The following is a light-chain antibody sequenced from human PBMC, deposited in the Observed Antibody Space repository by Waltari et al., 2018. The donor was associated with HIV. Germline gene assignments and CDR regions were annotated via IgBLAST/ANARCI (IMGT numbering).Light chain of an antibody. J-gene: IGLJ1*01. CDR2: EVS. CDR1: SSAVGGYNY. CDR3: SSYTSSSTLSYV. Sequence: QSALTQPASVSGSPGQSITISSTGTSSAVGGYNYVSWSQQHPGKAPKLMIYEVSNRPSGVSNRFSGSKSGNTASLTISGLQAEDEADYYCSSYTSSSTLSYVFGTGTKVTVL. V-gene: IGLV2-14*01.